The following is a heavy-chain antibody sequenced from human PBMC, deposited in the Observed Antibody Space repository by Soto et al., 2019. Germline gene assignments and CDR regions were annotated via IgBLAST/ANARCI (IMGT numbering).Heavy chain of an antibody. CDR1: GFTFSSYA. J-gene: IGHJ6*03. CDR3: ARAAHYDFWSGYYYMDV. CDR2: ISGSGGIT. Sequence: EVQLLESGGGLVQPGGSLRLSCATSGFTFSSYAMAWVRQAPGKGLEWVSAISGSGGITYHAASVKGWFSISRDNSRNMLYLQMNSLGAEDTAVYYCARAAHYDFWSGYYYMDVWGIGTTVTVSS. V-gene: IGHV3-23*01. D-gene: IGHD3-3*01.